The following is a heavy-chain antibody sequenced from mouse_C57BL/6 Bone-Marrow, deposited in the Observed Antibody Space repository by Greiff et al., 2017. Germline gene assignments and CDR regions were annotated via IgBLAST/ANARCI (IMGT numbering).Heavy chain of an antibody. CDR2: IYPGSGST. CDR3: CYCNGRDTYDFDY. J-gene: IGHJ2*01. Sequence: QVQLQQSGAELVHPGASVQMSCKASGYTFTNSCINWVKQRPGQGLEWIGDIYPGSGSTNYNEKFKSKATLTVDKSSSTAYMQASGLTSEDSAVYYCCYCNGRDTYDFDYWGQGTTRTVSS. V-gene: IGHV1-55*01. D-gene: IGHD5-1-1*01. CDR1: GYTFTNSC.